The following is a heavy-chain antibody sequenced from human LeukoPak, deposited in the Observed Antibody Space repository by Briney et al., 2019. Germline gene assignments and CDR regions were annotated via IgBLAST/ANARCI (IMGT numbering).Heavy chain of an antibody. D-gene: IGHD1-7*01. CDR2: ISSSSSTI. V-gene: IGHV3-48*02. CDR3: ARSLGLRDDY. Sequence: SGGSLRLSCAASGFTFSSSAMSWVRQAPGKGLEWVSYISSSSSTIYYADSVKGRFTISRDNAKNSLYLQMNSLRDEDTAVYYCARSLGLRDDYWGQGTLVTVSS. J-gene: IGHJ4*02. CDR1: GFTFSSSA.